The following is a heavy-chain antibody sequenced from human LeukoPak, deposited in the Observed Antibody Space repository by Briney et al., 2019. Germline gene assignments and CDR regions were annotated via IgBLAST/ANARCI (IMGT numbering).Heavy chain of an antibody. CDR2: IYSASST. D-gene: IGHD1-14*01. CDR3: ARDISPWESRNPDAFDI. J-gene: IGHJ3*02. CDR1: GFSVSSNH. V-gene: IGHV3-53*01. Sequence: GGSLRLSCAASGFSVSSNHMSWVRQAPGRGLEWVSVIYSASSTYYADSVKGRFTISRDNSKNTVHLQMNSLRAEDTAVYYCARDISPWESRNPDAFDIWGQGTVVTVSS.